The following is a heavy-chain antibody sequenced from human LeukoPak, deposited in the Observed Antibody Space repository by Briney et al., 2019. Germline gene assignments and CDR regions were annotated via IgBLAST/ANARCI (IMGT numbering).Heavy chain of an antibody. D-gene: IGHD3-9*01. J-gene: IGHJ4*02. Sequence: SETLSLTCTVSGGSISSSSYYWGWMRQPPGKGLEWIGSIYYSGSTYYNPSLKSRVTISVDTSKNQFSLKLSSVTAADTAVYYCARDNGYDILTGYYNAYFDYWGQGTLVTVSS. CDR2: IYYSGST. CDR3: ARDNGYDILTGYYNAYFDY. CDR1: GGSISSSSYY. V-gene: IGHV4-39*07.